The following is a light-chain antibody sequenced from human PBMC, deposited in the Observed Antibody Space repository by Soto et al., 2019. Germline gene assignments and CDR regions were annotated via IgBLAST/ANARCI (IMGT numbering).Light chain of an antibody. CDR2: AAS. V-gene: IGKV1D-8*03. CDR3: QRYNDK. CDR1: QGISSY. Sequence: VIWMTQSPSLLSATTGDRVTISCRMSQGISSYLAWYQQKPGKAPELLIYAASTLQSGVPSRFSGSGSGTEFTLTISSLQPDDSATYFCQRYNDKFGQGTKVDIK. J-gene: IGKJ1*01.